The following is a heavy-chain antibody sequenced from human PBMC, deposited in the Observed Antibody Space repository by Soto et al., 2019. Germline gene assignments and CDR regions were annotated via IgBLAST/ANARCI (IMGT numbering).Heavy chain of an antibody. CDR2: IFYSGST. V-gene: IGHV4-59*01. CDR1: GGSFSGYY. CDR3: ASSWNYGLDFDY. D-gene: IGHD1-7*01. J-gene: IGHJ4*02. Sequence: SETLCLTCAVYGGSFSGYYWSWIRQPPGKGLEWIGYIFYSGSTNYNPSLKSRVTISVDTSKNQFSLKLNSVTAADTAVYYCASSWNYGLDFDYWGQGTLVTVSS.